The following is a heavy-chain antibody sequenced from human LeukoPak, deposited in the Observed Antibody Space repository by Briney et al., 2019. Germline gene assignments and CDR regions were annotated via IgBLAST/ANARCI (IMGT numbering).Heavy chain of an antibody. Sequence: GESLKISCQASGYRFSDYWIGWVRQMPGKGLEWMGITYPDDSDTKYSPSFHGQVTISAAKSINTAYLPWSSLKASATAIFYCARLDYGGSEVVDYWGQGTLVTVSS. CDR3: ARLDYGGSEVVDY. V-gene: IGHV5-51*01. CDR2: TYPDDSDT. J-gene: IGHJ4*02. D-gene: IGHD4-23*01. CDR1: GYRFSDYW.